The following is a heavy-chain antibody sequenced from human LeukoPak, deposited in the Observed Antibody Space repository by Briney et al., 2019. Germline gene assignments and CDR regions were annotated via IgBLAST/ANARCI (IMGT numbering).Heavy chain of an antibody. CDR1: GGSFSGYY. Sequence: PSETLSLTCAVYGGSFSGYYWSWIRQPPGKGLEWIGEINHSGSTNYNPSLKSRVTISVDTSKNQFSLKLSSVTAADTAVYYCARDKYYDFWSHYRFDPWGQGTLVTVSS. J-gene: IGHJ5*02. CDR3: ARDKYYDFWSHYRFDP. D-gene: IGHD3-3*01. CDR2: INHSGST. V-gene: IGHV4-34*01.